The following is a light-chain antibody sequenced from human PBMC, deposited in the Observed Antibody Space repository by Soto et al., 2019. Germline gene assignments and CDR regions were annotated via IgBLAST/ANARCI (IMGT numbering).Light chain of an antibody. J-gene: IGKJ3*01. V-gene: IGKV3-11*01. CDR1: QSISNY. CDR2: DAS. CDR3: QQRSNPFT. Sequence: EIVLTQSPATLSLSPGERATLSCRASQSISNYLAWYQQKPGQAPRLLISDASNRATGIPARFSGSGSGTDFTLTISSLEPEDFAVYYCQQRSNPFTFGPGTKVDIK.